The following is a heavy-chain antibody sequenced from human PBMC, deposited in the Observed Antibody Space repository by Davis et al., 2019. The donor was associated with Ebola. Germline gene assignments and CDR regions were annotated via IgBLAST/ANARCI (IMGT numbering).Heavy chain of an antibody. D-gene: IGHD5-12*01. CDR1: GFTFSTYA. J-gene: IGHJ4*02. CDR3: ARDRIVATPSFEY. CDR2: ISYDGSNK. V-gene: IGHV3-30-3*01. Sequence: GESLKISCAASGFTFSTYAMHWVRQAPGKGLEWVAVISYDGSNKYYADYVKGRFTISRDNSKNTLYLQMNSLRPEDTAVYYCARDRIVATPSFEYWGQGTLVTVSS.